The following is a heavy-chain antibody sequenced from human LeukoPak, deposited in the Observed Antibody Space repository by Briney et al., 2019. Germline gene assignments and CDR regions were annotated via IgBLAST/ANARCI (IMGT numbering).Heavy chain of an antibody. J-gene: IGHJ3*02. CDR1: GGSISSGGYC. Sequence: TSQTLSLTCTVSGGSISSGGYCWSWIRQHPGKGLEWIGYIYYSGSTNYNPSLKSRVTMSVDTSKNQFSLKLSSVTAADTAVYYCARDSDSSGYWDHDAFDIWGQGTIVTVSS. D-gene: IGHD3-22*01. CDR3: ARDSDSSGYWDHDAFDI. CDR2: IYYSGST. V-gene: IGHV4-31*03.